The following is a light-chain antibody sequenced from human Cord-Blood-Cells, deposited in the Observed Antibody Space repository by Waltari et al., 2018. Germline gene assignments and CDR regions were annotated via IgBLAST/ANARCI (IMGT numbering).Light chain of an antibody. Sequence: QSALTQPASVSGSPGQSLTNSCTGTSSDVGSYNLVSWYQQHPGKAPKLMIYEGSKRPSGVSNRFSGSKSGNTASLTISGLQAEDEADYYCCSYAGSSTYVFGTGTKVTVL. V-gene: IGLV2-23*01. J-gene: IGLJ1*01. CDR2: EGS. CDR3: CSYAGSSTYV. CDR1: SSDVGSYNL.